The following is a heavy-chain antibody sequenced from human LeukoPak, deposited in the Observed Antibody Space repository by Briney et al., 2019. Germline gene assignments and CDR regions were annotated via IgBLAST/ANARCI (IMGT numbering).Heavy chain of an antibody. J-gene: IGHJ6*03. CDR1: GFTFSNAW. CDR3: ATGSSYKYYYYMDV. Sequence: GGSLRLSCAASGFTFSNAWMSWVRQAPGKGLEWVGRIKSKTDGGTTDYAAPAKGRFTISRDDSKNTLYLQMNSLKTEDTAVYYCATGSSYKYYYYMDVWGKGTTVTVSS. CDR2: IKSKTDGGTT. V-gene: IGHV3-15*01. D-gene: IGHD6-6*01.